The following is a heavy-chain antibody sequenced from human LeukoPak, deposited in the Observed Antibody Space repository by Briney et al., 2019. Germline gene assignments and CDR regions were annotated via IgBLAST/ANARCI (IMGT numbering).Heavy chain of an antibody. D-gene: IGHD6-13*01. Sequence: GASVKVSCKASGYTFTSYDINWVRQATGQGLEWMGWMNPNSGNTGYAQKFQGRVTMTRNTSISTAYMELSSLRSDDTAVYYCARDYSSWPFDYWGQGTLVTVSS. CDR3: ARDYSSWPFDY. V-gene: IGHV1-8*01. CDR2: MNPNSGNT. J-gene: IGHJ4*02. CDR1: GYTFTSYD.